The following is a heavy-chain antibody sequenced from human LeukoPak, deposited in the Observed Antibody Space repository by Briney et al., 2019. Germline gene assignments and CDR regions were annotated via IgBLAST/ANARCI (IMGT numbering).Heavy chain of an antibody. CDR2: ISWNSGSI. CDR1: GFTFDDYA. Sequence: GRSLRLSCAASGFTFDDYAMHWVRHAPGKGLEWVSGISWNSGSIGYADSVKGRFTISRDNAKNSLYLQMNSLRAEDTALYYCAKDIVAAAGAFDYWGQGTLVTVSS. J-gene: IGHJ4*02. V-gene: IGHV3-9*01. CDR3: AKDIVAAAGAFDY. D-gene: IGHD6-13*01.